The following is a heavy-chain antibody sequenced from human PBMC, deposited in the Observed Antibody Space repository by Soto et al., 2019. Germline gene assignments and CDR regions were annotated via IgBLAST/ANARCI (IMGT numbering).Heavy chain of an antibody. CDR3: ARIPVGRTCFSWDPLDYYYMDF. Sequence: ASVKVSCKASGGTFSSYTISWVRQAPGQGLEWMGRIIPILGIANYAQKFQGRVTITADKSTSTAYMELSSLRSEDTAVYYCARIPVGRTCFSWDPLDYYYMDFWGKGTTVTVSS. CDR2: IIPILGIA. D-gene: IGHD1-26*01. CDR1: GGTFSSYT. V-gene: IGHV1-69*02. J-gene: IGHJ6*03.